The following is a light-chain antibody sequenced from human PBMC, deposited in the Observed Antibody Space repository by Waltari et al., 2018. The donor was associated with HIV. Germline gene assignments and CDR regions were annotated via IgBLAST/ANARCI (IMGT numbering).Light chain of an antibody. Sequence: FILTQPHPVSGSPGTTLIISCTRSSGNIASNYVQWYQQRPGPAPRPVISNDNARTSGVPDRVSSSIDSASNSASLTNAGLKAEDEADFYCQSYDGTEWVLGGGTRLTVL. CDR3: QSYDGTEWV. V-gene: IGLV6-57*04. CDR1: SGNIASNY. CDR2: NDN. J-gene: IGLJ3*02.